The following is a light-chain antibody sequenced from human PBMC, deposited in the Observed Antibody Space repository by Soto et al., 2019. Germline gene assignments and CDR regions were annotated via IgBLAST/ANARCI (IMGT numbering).Light chain of an antibody. V-gene: IGKV3-20*01. Sequence: EIVMTQSPATLSVSPGERATLSCRASQSVYNNLAWYQQKPGQAPRLLISGASSRATGIPDRFSGSGSGTDFTLMISRLEPEDFAVYYCQQYGISPRTFGQGTKVDIK. CDR2: GAS. J-gene: IGKJ1*01. CDR1: QSVYNN. CDR3: QQYGISPRT.